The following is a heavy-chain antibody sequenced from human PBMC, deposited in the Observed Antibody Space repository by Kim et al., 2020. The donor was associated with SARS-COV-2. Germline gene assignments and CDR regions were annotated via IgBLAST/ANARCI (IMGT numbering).Heavy chain of an antibody. CDR3: ATGADYYDSSGYPY. V-gene: IGHV1-24*01. J-gene: IGHJ4*02. Sequence: AQKFQGRVTMTEDTSTDTAYMELSSLRSEDTAVYYCATGADYYDSSGYPYWGQGTLVTVSS. D-gene: IGHD3-22*01.